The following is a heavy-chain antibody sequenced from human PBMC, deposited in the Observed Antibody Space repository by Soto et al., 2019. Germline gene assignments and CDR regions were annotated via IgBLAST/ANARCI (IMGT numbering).Heavy chain of an antibody. CDR3: ASPDY. Sequence: GASVKVSCKTSGGTFSTFGISWVRQAPGQGLEWMGGIIPIFGTANYAQKFQGRVTITADESTSTAYMELSSLRSEDTAVYYCASPDYWGQGTLVTVSS. CDR1: GGTFSTFG. J-gene: IGHJ4*02. CDR2: IIPIFGTA. V-gene: IGHV1-69*13.